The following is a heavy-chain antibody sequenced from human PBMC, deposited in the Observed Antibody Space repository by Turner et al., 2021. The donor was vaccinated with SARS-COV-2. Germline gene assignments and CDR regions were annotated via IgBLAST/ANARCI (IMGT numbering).Heavy chain of an antibody. CDR3: ASPTSRVNTGYSSGWALGLGYYGMDV. V-gene: IGHV1-2*02. J-gene: IGHJ6*02. CDR2: INPNSGGT. D-gene: IGHD6-19*01. CDR1: GYTFTGYY. Sequence: QVQLVQSGAEVKKPGASVKVSCKASGYTFTGYYMHWVRQAPGQGLEWMGWINPNSGGTNDAQKLQGRVTMTRDTSISTTYMELNRLRSDDTAVYYCASPTSRVNTGYSSGWALGLGYYGMDVWGQGTTVTVSS.